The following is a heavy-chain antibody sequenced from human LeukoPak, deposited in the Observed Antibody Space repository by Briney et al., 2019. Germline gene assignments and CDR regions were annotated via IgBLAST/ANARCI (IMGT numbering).Heavy chain of an antibody. D-gene: IGHD2-15*01. CDR3: ARGRYCSGGSCSGSYFDY. V-gene: IGHV3-23*01. CDR2: ISGSGGST. Sequence: QPGGSLRLSCAASGLTFSSYAMSWVRQAPGKGLEWVSGISGSGGSTYYADSVKGRFTISRDNSKNTLYLQMNSLRAEDTALYYCARGRYCSGGSCSGSYFDYWGQGTPVTVSS. J-gene: IGHJ4*02. CDR1: GLTFSSYA.